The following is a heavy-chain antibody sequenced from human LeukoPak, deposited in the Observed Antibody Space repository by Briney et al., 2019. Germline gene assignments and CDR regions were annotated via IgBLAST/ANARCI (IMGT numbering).Heavy chain of an antibody. D-gene: IGHD3-3*01. CDR3: AKSFWSGYYSHAFDI. J-gene: IGHJ3*02. Sequence: GGSLRLSCAASGFTFSNAWMSWVRQAPGKGLEWVAFIRYDGSNKYYADSVKGRFTISRDNSKNTLYLQMNSLRAEDTAVYYCAKSFWSGYYSHAFDIWGQGTMVTVSS. CDR2: IRYDGSNK. V-gene: IGHV3-30*02. CDR1: GFTFSNAW.